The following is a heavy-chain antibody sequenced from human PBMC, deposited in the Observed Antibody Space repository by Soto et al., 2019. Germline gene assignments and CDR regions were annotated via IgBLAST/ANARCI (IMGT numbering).Heavy chain of an antibody. CDR3: ARGLTTVTTDYYYGMDV. V-gene: IGHV1-18*01. CDR2: ISAYSGNT. D-gene: IGHD4-17*01. Sequence: QVQLVQSGAEVKKPGASVKVSCKASGYTFTSYGISWVRQAPGQGLEWMGWISAYSGNTNYAQKLQGRVTMTTDTSTSTAYMELRSLRSDDTAVYYCARGLTTVTTDYYYGMDVWGQGTTVTVSS. CDR1: GYTFTSYG. J-gene: IGHJ6*02.